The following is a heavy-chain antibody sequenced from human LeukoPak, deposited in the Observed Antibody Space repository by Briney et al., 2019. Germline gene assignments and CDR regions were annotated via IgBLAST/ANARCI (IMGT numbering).Heavy chain of an antibody. D-gene: IGHD3-22*01. CDR3: VHLYYYDTSGSKQIDY. J-gene: IGHJ4*02. Sequence: TLSLTCTVSGYSITSGYYWGWIRQPPGKALEWLALIYWDDDKRYSPSLKSRLTITKDTSKNEVVLTMTNMDPVDTATYYCVHLYYYDTSGSKQIDYWGQGTLVTVSS. CDR2: IYWDDDK. V-gene: IGHV2-5*02. CDR1: GYSITSGYY.